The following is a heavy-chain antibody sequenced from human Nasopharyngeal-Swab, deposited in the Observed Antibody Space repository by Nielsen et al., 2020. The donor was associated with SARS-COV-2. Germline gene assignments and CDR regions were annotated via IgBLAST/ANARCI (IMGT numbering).Heavy chain of an antibody. CDR3: ARAPKRGSSGYQVVY. J-gene: IGHJ4*02. CDR1: GFTFSNYW. Sequence: LKISRAASGFTFSNYWMSWVRQAPGKGLEWVANIKEDGSAKYYVDSVKGRFTISRDNAKNTLYLQMNSLRAEDTAVYYCARAPKRGSSGYQVVYWGQGTLVTVSS. V-gene: IGHV3-7*03. D-gene: IGHD3-22*01. CDR2: IKEDGSAK.